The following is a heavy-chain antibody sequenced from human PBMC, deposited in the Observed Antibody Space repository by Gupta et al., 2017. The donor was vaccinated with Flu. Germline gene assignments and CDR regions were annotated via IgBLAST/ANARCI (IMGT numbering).Heavy chain of an antibody. D-gene: IGHD2-8*01. V-gene: IGHV1-2*02. Sequence: QVQLVQSGAEVKKPGASVKVSCKASGYTFTGYYMQWVRQAPGQGLEWMGWINPNSGGTNYAQKFQGRVTMTRDTSISTAYMELSRLRSDDTAVYYCARVSCTNGVCYWGFDYWGQGTLVTVSS. J-gene: IGHJ4*02. CDR2: INPNSGGT. CDR3: ARVSCTNGVCYWGFDY. CDR1: GYTFTGYY.